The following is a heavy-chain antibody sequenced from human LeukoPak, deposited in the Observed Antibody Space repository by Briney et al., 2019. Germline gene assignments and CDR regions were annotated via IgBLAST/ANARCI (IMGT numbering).Heavy chain of an antibody. J-gene: IGHJ4*02. CDR3: VRNFDC. CDR2: INQSGRA. Sequence: SETLSLTCVVYGGSFSGHYWSWIRQPPGKGLEWIGDINQSGRANYNPSLKSQVTISIDTSKNQFSLNLNSVTAADTAVYYCVRNFDCWGQGTLVTVSS. V-gene: IGHV4-34*01. CDR1: GGSFSGHY.